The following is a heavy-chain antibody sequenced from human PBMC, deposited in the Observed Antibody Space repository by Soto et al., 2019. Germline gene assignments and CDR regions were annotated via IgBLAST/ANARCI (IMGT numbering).Heavy chain of an antibody. Sequence: QVQLVESGGGVVQPGRSLRLSCAASGFTFSSYGMHWVRQAPGKGLEWVAVIWYDGSNKYYADSVKGRFTISRDNSKNTLDLRLNSRRADDTAVDYCAREPVLYFYSGMDVWGQGPTVTACS. D-gene: IGHD2-8*01. CDR1: GFTFSSYG. CDR2: IWYDGSNK. V-gene: IGHV3-33*01. J-gene: IGHJ6*01. CDR3: AREPVLYFYSGMDV.